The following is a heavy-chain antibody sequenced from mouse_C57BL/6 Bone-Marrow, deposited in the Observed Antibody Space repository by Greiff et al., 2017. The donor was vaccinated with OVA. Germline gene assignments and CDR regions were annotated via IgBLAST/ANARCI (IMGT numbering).Heavy chain of an antibody. V-gene: IGHV7-3*01. CDR1: GFTFTDYY. CDR2: IRNKANGYTK. CDR3: ARRYGSSSYYAMDY. J-gene: IGHJ4*01. D-gene: IGHD1-1*01. Sequence: EVKLVESGGGLVQPGGSLSLSCAASGFTFTDYYMSWVRQPPGKALEWLGFIRNKANGYTKEYSASVKGRFTISRDKSQSILSLQMNARIAEDSATYYCARRYGSSSYYAMDYWGQGTSVTVSS.